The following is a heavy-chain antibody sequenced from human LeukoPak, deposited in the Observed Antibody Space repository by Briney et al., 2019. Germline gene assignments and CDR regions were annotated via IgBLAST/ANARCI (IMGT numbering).Heavy chain of an antibody. CDR3: ARGRGGITTY. Sequence: SETRSLTCTVSGGSDSISSFYSSWIRQPPGKGLELIGYIYASGSTNYNPSLKSRVSISFDTSKNQFSLKLSSVTAADTALYYCARGRGGITTYWGQGTLVTVSS. D-gene: IGHD3-16*01. V-gene: IGHV4-4*09. CDR1: GGSDSISSFY. J-gene: IGHJ4*02. CDR2: IYASGST.